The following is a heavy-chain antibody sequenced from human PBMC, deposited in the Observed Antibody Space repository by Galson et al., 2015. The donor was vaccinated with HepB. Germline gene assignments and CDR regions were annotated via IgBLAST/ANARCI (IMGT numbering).Heavy chain of an antibody. Sequence: QSGAEVKEPGESLKISCKGSGYSFTNYWIGWVRQMPGKGLEWMGILYPGDSDTIYSPSFQGQVTISADKSITTAYLQWSSLKASDTAMYYCARTGCIVGRTTPRDAFDVWGQGTMVTVSS. D-gene: IGHD1-26*01. CDR2: LYPGDSDT. CDR3: ARTGCIVGRTTPRDAFDV. V-gene: IGHV5-51*01. CDR1: GYSFTNYW. J-gene: IGHJ3*01.